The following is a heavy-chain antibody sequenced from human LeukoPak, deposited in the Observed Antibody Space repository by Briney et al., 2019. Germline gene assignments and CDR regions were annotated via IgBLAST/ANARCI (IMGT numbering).Heavy chain of an antibody. CDR2: LNHSGST. J-gene: IGHJ4*02. CDR3: ARHYCSGGSCYLDPNFDY. CDR1: GGSFRGYY. D-gene: IGHD2-15*01. Sequence: PSEPLSLTCAVYGGSFRGYYWSWLRQPPGKALEWWGELNHSGSTNHNPSLKSRVTISVDTSKNQFSLKLSSVTAADTAVYYCARHYCSGGSCYLDPNFDYWGQGTLVTVSS. V-gene: IGHV4-34*01.